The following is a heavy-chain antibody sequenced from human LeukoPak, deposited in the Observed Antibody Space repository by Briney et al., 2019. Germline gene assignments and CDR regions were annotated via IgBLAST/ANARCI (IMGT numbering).Heavy chain of an antibody. D-gene: IGHD6-13*01. Sequence: GESLKISCKGSGYSFTSYWISWVRQMPGKGLEWMGRIEPSDSYTNYSPSFQGHVTISADKSISTAYLQWSSLKASDTAMYYCARGGTIAVDYWGQGTLVTVSS. CDR2: IEPSDSYT. CDR1: GYSFTSYW. J-gene: IGHJ4*02. CDR3: ARGGTIAVDY. V-gene: IGHV5-10-1*01.